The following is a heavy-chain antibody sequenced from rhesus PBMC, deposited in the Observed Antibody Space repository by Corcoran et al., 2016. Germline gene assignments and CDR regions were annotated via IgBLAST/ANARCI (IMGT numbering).Heavy chain of an antibody. CDR1: GGSFSDFY. CDR3: ARGGNCLDY. J-gene: IGHJ4*01. V-gene: IGHV4-165*01. Sequence: QVQLPESGPGLVKPSETLSLTCAVSGGSFSDFYWGWISPPPGKGREWIGYINGDGGNSDYNPSLKSRVTISTDTSKNQFSLKLSSVTAADTAVYYCARGGNCLDYWGQGVLVTVSS. D-gene: IGHD1-44*01. CDR2: INGDGGNS.